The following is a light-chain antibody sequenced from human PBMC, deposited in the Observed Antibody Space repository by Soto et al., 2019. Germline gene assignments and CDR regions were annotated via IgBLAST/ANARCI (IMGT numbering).Light chain of an antibody. CDR2: AAS. V-gene: IGKV1-9*01. J-gene: IGKJ4*01. CDR1: QGISSY. CDR3: QQLNSYLLT. Sequence: IQLTQSPSFPSASVGDRVTITCRASQGISSYLAWYQQKPVKAPKLLIYAASTLQSGGRSRFSGSGSGTEFTLTISSLHPEDFATYYSQQLNSYLLTFGGGTKVDIK.